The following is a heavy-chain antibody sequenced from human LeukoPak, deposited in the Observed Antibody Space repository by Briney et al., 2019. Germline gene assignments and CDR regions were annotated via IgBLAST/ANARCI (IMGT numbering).Heavy chain of an antibody. CDR2: IYPGDSDT. V-gene: IGHV5-51*01. CDR3: ARHMGLDASGRTGPDY. CDR1: GYSFTSYW. J-gene: IGHJ4*02. Sequence: GESLKISCMGSGYSFTSYWIGWVRQMPGKDLEWMGIIYPGDSDTRYSPSFQGQVTISTDKSISTAYLQWSSLKASDTAIYYCARHMGLDASGRTGPDYWGQGTLVTVSS. D-gene: IGHD6-19*01.